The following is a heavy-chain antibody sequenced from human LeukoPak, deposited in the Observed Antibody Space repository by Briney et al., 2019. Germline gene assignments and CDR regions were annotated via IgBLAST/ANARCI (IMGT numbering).Heavy chain of an antibody. D-gene: IGHD3-22*01. Sequence: HSGGSLRLSCAASGFTFSSYGMHWVRQAPGKGLEWVAVIWYDGSNKYYADSVKGRLTISRDNSKNTLYLQMNSLRAEDTAVYYCAREDSSGYYAWFDPWGQGTLVTVSS. J-gene: IGHJ5*02. V-gene: IGHV3-33*01. CDR3: AREDSSGYYAWFDP. CDR2: IWYDGSNK. CDR1: GFTFSSYG.